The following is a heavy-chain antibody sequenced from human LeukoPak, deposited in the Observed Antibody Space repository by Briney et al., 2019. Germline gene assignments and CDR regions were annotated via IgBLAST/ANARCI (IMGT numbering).Heavy chain of an antibody. CDR3: AREKYYYDSSGYSEKPHFDY. CDR1: GYTFTDCY. Sequence: GASVKVSCKASGYTFTDCYIHWVRQAPGQGLEWMGRIIPIFGTANYAQKFQGRVTITTDESTSTAYMELSSLRSEDTAVYYCAREKYYYDSSGYSEKPHFDYWGQGTLVTVSS. V-gene: IGHV1-69*05. D-gene: IGHD3-22*01. J-gene: IGHJ4*02. CDR2: IIPIFGTA.